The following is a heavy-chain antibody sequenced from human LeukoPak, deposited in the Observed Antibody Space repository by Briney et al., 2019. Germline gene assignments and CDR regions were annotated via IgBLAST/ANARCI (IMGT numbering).Heavy chain of an antibody. Sequence: GGSLRLSCAASGFTFSSYWMHWVRQAPGKGLVWVSRINTDGRSTSYVDSVKGRFTISRDSAKNTLYLQMNSLRAEDTAVYYCARLAVDSSDFWGQGTLVTVSS. J-gene: IGHJ4*02. V-gene: IGHV3-74*01. CDR3: ARLAVDSSDF. CDR2: INTDGRST. D-gene: IGHD6-25*01. CDR1: GFTFSSYW.